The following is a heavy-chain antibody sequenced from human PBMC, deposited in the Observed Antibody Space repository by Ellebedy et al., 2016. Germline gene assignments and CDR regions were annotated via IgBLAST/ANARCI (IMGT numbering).Heavy chain of an antibody. CDR3: ARDGSPEGFDY. CDR2: IYHSGST. CDR1: GYSISSGCY. J-gene: IGHJ4*02. V-gene: IGHV4-38-2*02. Sequence: SETLSLXXTVSGYSISSGCYWGWIRQPPGKGLEWIGSIYHSGSTYYNPSLKSRVTISVDTSKNQFSLKLSSVTAADTAVYYCARDGSPEGFDYWGQGTLVTVSS. D-gene: IGHD3-10*01.